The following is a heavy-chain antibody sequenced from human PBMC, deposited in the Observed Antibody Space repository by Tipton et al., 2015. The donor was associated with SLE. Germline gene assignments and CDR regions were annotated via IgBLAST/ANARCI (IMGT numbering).Heavy chain of an antibody. Sequence: TLSLTCTVSGGSISSSSYYWGWIRQPPGKGLEWIGSFYYSGSTYYNPSLKSRVTISVDTSNNQFSLRLDSVTDADTAIYFCARAKSAMGSYDTWGQGAQVTVSS. D-gene: IGHD2-21*01. CDR1: GGSISSSSYY. CDR3: ARAKSAMGSYDT. J-gene: IGHJ5*02. CDR2: FYYSGST. V-gene: IGHV4-39*07.